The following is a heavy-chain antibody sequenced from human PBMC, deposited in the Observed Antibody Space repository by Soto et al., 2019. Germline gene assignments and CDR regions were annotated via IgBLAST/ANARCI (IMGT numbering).Heavy chain of an antibody. D-gene: IGHD1-26*01. J-gene: IGHJ4*02. V-gene: IGHV1-24*01. CDR1: GYTLTELS. Sequence: EASVKVSCTVSGYTLTELSMHWVRQAPGKGLEWMGGFDPEDGETIYAQKFQGRVNMTEDTSTDTAYMELSSLRSEDTAVYYCATPGGWELRGFDYWGQGTLVTVSS. CDR2: FDPEDGET. CDR3: ATPGGWELRGFDY.